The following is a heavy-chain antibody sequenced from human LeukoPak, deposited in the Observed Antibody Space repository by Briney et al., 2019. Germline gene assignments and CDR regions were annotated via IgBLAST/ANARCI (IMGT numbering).Heavy chain of an antibody. J-gene: IGHJ4*02. CDR2: IYSGGST. CDR1: GFTVSSNY. V-gene: IGHV3-53*01. CDR3: ASQTTVKYYFDY. Sequence: GGSLRLSCAASGFTVSSNYMSWVRQAPGKGLEWVSVIYSGGSTYYADSVKGRFTISRDNSKNTLYLRLNRLRGEDTAVYYCASQTTVKYYFDYWGQGTLVTVSS. D-gene: IGHD4-17*01.